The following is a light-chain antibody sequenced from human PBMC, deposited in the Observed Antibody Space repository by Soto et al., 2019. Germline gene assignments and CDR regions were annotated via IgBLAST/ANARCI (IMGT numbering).Light chain of an antibody. CDR2: SAS. Sequence: EIVLTQSPCTLSLSPGERTTLSCRSSQSVSNNYLAWYQQKPGQAPRILIYSASLKPAGIPDRFSGSGAATDFTLTISRLEPEDFALFYCHQYGSSPITFGQGTRLEIK. J-gene: IGKJ5*01. CDR3: HQYGSSPIT. V-gene: IGKV3-20*01. CDR1: QSVSNNY.